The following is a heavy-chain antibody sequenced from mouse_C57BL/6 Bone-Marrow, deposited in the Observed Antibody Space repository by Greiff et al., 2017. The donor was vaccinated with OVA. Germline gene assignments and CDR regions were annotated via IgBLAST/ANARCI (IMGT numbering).Heavy chain of an antibody. D-gene: IGHD2-4*01. CDR2: ISSGSSTI. CDR3: ARKDYDLDY. CDR1: GFTFSDYG. V-gene: IGHV5-17*01. J-gene: IGHJ2*01. Sequence: DVMLVESGGGLVKPGGSLKLSCAASGFTFSDYGMHWVRQAPEKGLEWVAYISSGSSTIYYADPVQGRFTISRDNAKNTLFLQMTSLRSEDTARDYCARKDYDLDYWGQGTTLTVSS.